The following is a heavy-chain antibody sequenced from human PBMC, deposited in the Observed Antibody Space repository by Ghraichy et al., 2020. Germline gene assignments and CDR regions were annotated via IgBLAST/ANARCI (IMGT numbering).Heavy chain of an antibody. J-gene: IGHJ4*02. V-gene: IGHV3-23*01. CDR1: GFTFSSYA. CDR2: ISGSGDTT. CDR3: AKALWGEAGPRNNHAF. D-gene: IGHD2-21*01. Sequence: GGSLRLSCAASGFTFSSYAMTWVRQAPGKWLEWVAIISGSGDTTHHADSIQGRFTVSRDNSKSTLYLQMNRLKVEDTAVYYCAKALWGEAGPRNNHAFWGQGTLVTVSP.